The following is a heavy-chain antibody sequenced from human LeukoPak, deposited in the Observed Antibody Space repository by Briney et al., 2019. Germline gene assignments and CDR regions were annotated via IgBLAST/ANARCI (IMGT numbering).Heavy chain of an antibody. CDR2: ISASGGST. CDR1: GFTFSSSA. Sequence: GGSLRLSCAASGFTFSSSAMSWVRQVPGKGLEWVSGISASGGSTYYADSVRGRFTISRDNSKNTLYVQMNSLRDEDTAVYYCAKDQRRESPHYLDSWGQGTLVTVSS. V-gene: IGHV3-23*01. J-gene: IGHJ4*02. CDR3: AKDQRRESPHYLDS.